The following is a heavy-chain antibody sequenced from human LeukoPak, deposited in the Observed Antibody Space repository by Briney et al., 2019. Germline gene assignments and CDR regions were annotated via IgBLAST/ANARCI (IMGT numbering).Heavy chain of an antibody. CDR2: ISSSSSYI. CDR3: ARYNWNDDYYYYMDV. CDR1: GFTFSSYS. V-gene: IGHV3-21*01. D-gene: IGHD1-1*01. Sequence: PGGSLRLSCAASGFTFSSYSMNWVRQAPGKGLEWVSSISSSSSYIYYADSVKGRFTISRDNAKNSLYLQMNSLRAEDTAVYYCARYNWNDDYYYYMDVWGKGTTVTISS. J-gene: IGHJ6*03.